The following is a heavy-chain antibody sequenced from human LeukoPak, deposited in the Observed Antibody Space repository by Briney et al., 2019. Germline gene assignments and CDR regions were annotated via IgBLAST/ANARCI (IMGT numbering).Heavy chain of an antibody. CDR2: IYYSGST. CDR3: ARHPRYCSGGSCYRDAFDI. CDR1: GGSISSSSYC. D-gene: IGHD2-15*01. J-gene: IGHJ3*02. V-gene: IGHV4-39*01. Sequence: PSETLSLTCTVSGGSISSSSYCWGWIRQPPGKGLEWIGSIYYSGSTYYNPSLKSRVTISVDTSKNQFSLKLSSVTAADTAVYYCARHPRYCSGGSCYRDAFDIWGQGTMVTVSS.